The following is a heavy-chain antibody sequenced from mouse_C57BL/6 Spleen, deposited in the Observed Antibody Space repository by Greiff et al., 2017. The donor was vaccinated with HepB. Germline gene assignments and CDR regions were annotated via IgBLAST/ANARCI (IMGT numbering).Heavy chain of an antibody. CDR1: GYAFSSSW. D-gene: IGHD3-2*02. CDR3: ARHSSALRGGAMDY. V-gene: IGHV1-82*01. CDR2: IYPGDGDT. Sequence: VKLMESGPELVKPGASVKISCKASGYAFSSSWMNWVKQRPGKGLEWIGRIYPGDGDTNYNGKFKGKATLTADKSSSTAYMQLSSLTSEDSAVYFCARHSSALRGGAMDYWGQGTSVTVSS. J-gene: IGHJ4*01.